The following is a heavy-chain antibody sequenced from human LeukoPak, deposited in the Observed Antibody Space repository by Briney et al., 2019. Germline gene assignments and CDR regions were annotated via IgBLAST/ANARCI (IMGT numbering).Heavy chain of an antibody. CDR2: FDPEDGET. V-gene: IGHV1-24*01. CDR1: GYTLTELS. Sequence: ASVKVSCKVSGYTLTELSMHWVRQAPGKGLEWMGGFDPEDGETIYAQKFQGRVTMTEDTSTDTAYMELSGLRSEDTAVYYCATTYDSSGYYHLAFDYWGQGTLVTVSS. J-gene: IGHJ4*02. CDR3: ATTYDSSGYYHLAFDY. D-gene: IGHD3-22*01.